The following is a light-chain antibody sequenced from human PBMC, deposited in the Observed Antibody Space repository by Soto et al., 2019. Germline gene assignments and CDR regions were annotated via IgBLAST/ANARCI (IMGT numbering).Light chain of an antibody. CDR2: GAS. J-gene: IGKJ4*01. Sequence: ENVMTQSPVTLSVSPGDRATLSCRASLSVTSNLAWYQQKPGQAPRLLIHGASTRAPGIPARFSGSGSGTEFTLTISSLQSEDFAVYYCQQYDNWPLTFGGGTKVEIK. V-gene: IGKV3-15*01. CDR1: LSVTSN. CDR3: QQYDNWPLT.